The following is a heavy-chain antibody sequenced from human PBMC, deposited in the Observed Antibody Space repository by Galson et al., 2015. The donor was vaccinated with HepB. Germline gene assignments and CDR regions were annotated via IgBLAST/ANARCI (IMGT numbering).Heavy chain of an antibody. CDR3: GRDPGSFGMDV. Sequence: ETLSLTCAVSGGSISGSYWSWIRQPPGKGLEWIGNVYYSGTTNYNPSLKSRVIISVDTSKNQFSLKLSSVTAADTAVYYCGRDPGSFGMDVWGQGTTVTVSS. J-gene: IGHJ6*02. CDR1: GGSISGSY. CDR2: VYYSGTT. V-gene: IGHV4-59*01.